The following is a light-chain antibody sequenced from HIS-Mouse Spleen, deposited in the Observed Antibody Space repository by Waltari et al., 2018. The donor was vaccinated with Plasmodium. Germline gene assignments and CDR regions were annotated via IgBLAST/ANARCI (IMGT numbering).Light chain of an antibody. Sequence: DIVMTPSPYSLAVSLGGRATTHCQSSQSVLYSSNNKNYLAWYQQKPGQPPKLLIYWASTRESGVPDRFSGSGSGTDFTLTISSLQAEDVAVYYCQQYYSPPPLTFGGGTKVEIK. CDR1: QSVLYSSNNKNY. J-gene: IGKJ4*01. CDR2: WAS. CDR3: QQYYSPPPLT. V-gene: IGKV4-1*01.